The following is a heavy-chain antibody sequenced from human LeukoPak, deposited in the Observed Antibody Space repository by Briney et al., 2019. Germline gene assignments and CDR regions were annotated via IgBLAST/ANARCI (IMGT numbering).Heavy chain of an antibody. CDR2: IYPGDSDT. D-gene: IGHD6-19*01. Sequence: AGESLKISCKGSGYSFTSYWIGWVRQMPGKGLEWMGIIYPGDSDTRYSPSFQGQVTISADKSVSTAYLQWSSLKASDTAMYYCARLARYNSGWYFDSWGQGTLVSVSS. J-gene: IGHJ4*02. CDR1: GYSFTSYW. CDR3: ARLARYNSGWYFDS. V-gene: IGHV5-51*01.